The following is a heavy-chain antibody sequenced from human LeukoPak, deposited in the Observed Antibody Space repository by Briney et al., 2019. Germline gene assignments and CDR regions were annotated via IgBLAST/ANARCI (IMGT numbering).Heavy chain of an antibody. D-gene: IGHD3-10*01. V-gene: IGHV4-38-2*02. CDR2: IYHSGST. CDR3: AREGLNMVRGIIPKEAWGWFDP. Sequence: SETLSLTCTVSGYSISSGYYWGWIRQPPGKGLEWIGSIYHSGSTYYNPSLKSRVTISVDTSKNQFSLKLSSVTAADTAVYYCAREGLNMVRGIIPKEAWGWFDPWGQGTLVTVSS. CDR1: GYSISSGYY. J-gene: IGHJ5*02.